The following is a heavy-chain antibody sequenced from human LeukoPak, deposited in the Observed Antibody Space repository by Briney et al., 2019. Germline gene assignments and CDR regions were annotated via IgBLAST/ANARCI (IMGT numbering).Heavy chain of an antibody. Sequence: SETLSLTCTVSGGSISAKHWVWIRQPAGKGLEWIGRLHISGNTNYNPSLKSRVTISLDTSQNQFSLRTTSATAADTAVYFCARDPLRSSFDLWGQGILVSVSS. D-gene: IGHD1-26*01. V-gene: IGHV4-4*07. CDR2: LHISGNT. J-gene: IGHJ4*02. CDR3: ARDPLRSSFDL. CDR1: GGSISAKH.